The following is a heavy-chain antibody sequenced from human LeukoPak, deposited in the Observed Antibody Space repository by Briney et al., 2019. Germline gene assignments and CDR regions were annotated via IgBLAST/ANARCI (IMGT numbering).Heavy chain of an antibody. V-gene: IGHV3-23*01. CDR2: ISGCGGST. J-gene: IGHJ4*02. CDR3: ARLRSSGWYFDY. CDR1: GFTFSSYA. D-gene: IGHD6-19*01. Sequence: GGSLRLSCAASGFTFSSYAMSWVRQAPGKGLEWVSAISGCGGSTYYADSVKGRFTISRDNSKNTLYLQMNSLRAEDTAVYYCARLRSSGWYFDYWGQGTLVTVSS.